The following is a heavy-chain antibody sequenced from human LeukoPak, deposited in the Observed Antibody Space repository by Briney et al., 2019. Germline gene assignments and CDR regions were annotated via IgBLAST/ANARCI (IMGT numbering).Heavy chain of an antibody. D-gene: IGHD1-26*01. Sequence: GGSLRLSCAASGFTFSSYAMSWVRQAPGKGLEWVSAISGSGGSTYYADSVKGRFTISRDNSKNTLSLQINSLRTEDTAVYYCAKDKGEYSGSYLGGYYFDYWGQGTLVTVSS. V-gene: IGHV3-23*01. CDR3: AKDKGEYSGSYLGGYYFDY. CDR1: GFTFSSYA. J-gene: IGHJ4*02. CDR2: ISGSGGST.